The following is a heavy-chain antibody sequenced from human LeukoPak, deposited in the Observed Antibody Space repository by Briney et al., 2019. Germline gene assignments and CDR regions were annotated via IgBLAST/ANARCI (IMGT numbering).Heavy chain of an antibody. CDR2: ISGSGDST. V-gene: IGHV3-23*01. CDR1: GFTFSSYG. Sequence: GGSLRLSCAASGFTFSSYGMSWVRQAPGKGLEWVSAISGSGDSTHYADSVKGRFTISRDNSKNTLFLQMNSLRADDTAVYYCAKGGIAVSSTSYYYYMDVWGKGTTVTVSS. D-gene: IGHD6-19*01. CDR3: AKGGIAVSSTSYYYYMDV. J-gene: IGHJ6*03.